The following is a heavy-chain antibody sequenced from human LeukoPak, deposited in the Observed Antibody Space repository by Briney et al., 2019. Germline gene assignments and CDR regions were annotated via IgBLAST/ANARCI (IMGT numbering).Heavy chain of an antibody. V-gene: IGHV4-34*01. Sequence: SETLSLTCAVYGGSFSGYYWSWIRQPPGKGLEWIGEINHSGNTNYNPSLKSRVTISVDTSKNQFSLKLSSVTAADTTVYYCARGRGSIVLMVYARKYGMDVWGQGTTVTVSS. J-gene: IGHJ6*02. D-gene: IGHD2-8*01. CDR3: ARGRGSIVLMVYARKYGMDV. CDR1: GGSFSGYY. CDR2: INHSGNT.